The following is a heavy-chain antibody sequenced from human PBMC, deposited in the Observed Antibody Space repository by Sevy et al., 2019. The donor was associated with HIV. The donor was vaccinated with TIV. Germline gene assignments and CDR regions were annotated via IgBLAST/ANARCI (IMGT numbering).Heavy chain of an antibody. CDR3: ASECCSRARCFFDY. CDR2: IYAGGTA. Sequence: GGSLRLSCVVSGFDIRSNYMSWVRQAPGKGLEWVSHIYAGGTAYYADSVKGRFTFSRDDSKNTVSLQMRSLRVEDSAVYYCASECCSRARCFFDYWGQGIQVTVSS. J-gene: IGHJ4*02. D-gene: IGHD2-15*01. V-gene: IGHV3-53*01. CDR1: GFDIRSNY.